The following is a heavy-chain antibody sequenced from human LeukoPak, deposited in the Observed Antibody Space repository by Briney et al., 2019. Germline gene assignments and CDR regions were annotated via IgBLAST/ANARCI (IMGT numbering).Heavy chain of an antibody. D-gene: IGHD3-10*01. CDR1: GFTFSSYS. Sequence: NTGGSLRLSCAASGFTFSSYSMNWVRQAPGKGLEWVSSISSSSSYIYYADSVKGRFTISRDNAKNSLYLQMNSLRAEDTAVYYCAKDRTPFAIGSGSYPFDYWGQGTLVTVSS. CDR2: ISSSSSYI. J-gene: IGHJ4*02. V-gene: IGHV3-21*01. CDR3: AKDRTPFAIGSGSYPFDY.